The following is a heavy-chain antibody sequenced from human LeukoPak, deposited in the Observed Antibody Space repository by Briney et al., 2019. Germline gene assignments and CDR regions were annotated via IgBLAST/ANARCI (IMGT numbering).Heavy chain of an antibody. Sequence: PGGFLRLSCAASGFTFSSYWMSWVRQAPGKGLEWVANIKQDGSEKYYVDSVKGRFTISRDNAKNSLYLQMNSLRAEDTAVYYCARDSLRLWFGELNNWFDPWGQGTLVTVSS. D-gene: IGHD3-10*01. V-gene: IGHV3-7*01. J-gene: IGHJ5*02. CDR2: IKQDGSEK. CDR1: GFTFSSYW. CDR3: ARDSLRLWFGELNNWFDP.